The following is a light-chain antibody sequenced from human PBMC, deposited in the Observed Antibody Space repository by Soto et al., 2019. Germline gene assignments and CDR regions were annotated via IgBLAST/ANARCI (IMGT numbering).Light chain of an antibody. Sequence: AIQMTQFPSSLSASVRDRVTVTCRASQDIRNDLGWYQQKPGKAPKLLIYAASSLHSGVPSRFSGSGSGTQFTLTISSLQPEDVATYYCLQNYNYPWTFGQGTKVEIK. J-gene: IGKJ1*01. CDR2: AAS. CDR1: QDIRND. V-gene: IGKV1-6*01. CDR3: LQNYNYPWT.